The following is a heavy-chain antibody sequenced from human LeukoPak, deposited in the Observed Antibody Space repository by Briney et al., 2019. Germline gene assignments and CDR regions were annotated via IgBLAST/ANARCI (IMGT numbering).Heavy chain of an antibody. J-gene: IGHJ4*02. CDR3: ARVGTDGSGFLFDY. Sequence: SETLSLTCAVYGGSFSGYYWSWIRQPPGKGLEWIGEINHSGSTNYNPSLKSRVTISVDTSKNQFSLKLSSVTAADTAVYYCARVGTDGSGFLFDYWGQGTLVTVSS. D-gene: IGHD3-10*01. V-gene: IGHV4-34*01. CDR1: GGSFSGYY. CDR2: INHSGST.